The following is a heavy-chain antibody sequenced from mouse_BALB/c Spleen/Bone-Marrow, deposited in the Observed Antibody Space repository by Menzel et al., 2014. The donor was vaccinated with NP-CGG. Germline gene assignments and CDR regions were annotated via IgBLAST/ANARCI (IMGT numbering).Heavy chain of an antibody. V-gene: IGHV5-9-3*01. D-gene: IGHD2-4*01. CDR3: ARHGITRLLDY. CDR1: GFTFSSYA. CDR2: ISSGGSYN. J-gene: IGHJ2*01. Sequence: EVKLMESGGGLVKPGGSLKLSCAASGFTFSSYAMSWVRQTPEKRLEWVATISSGGSYNYYPDSVKRRFTISIDNDKNALYLKMSSLRSEDTAMYYCARHGITRLLDYWGQGTTLTVSS.